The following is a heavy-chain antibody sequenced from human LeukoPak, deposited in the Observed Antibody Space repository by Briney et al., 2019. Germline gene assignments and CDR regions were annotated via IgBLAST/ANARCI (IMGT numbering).Heavy chain of an antibody. CDR1: GGSFSGYY. D-gene: IGHD3-10*01. J-gene: IGHJ4*02. CDR3: ARGSRYYGSGSYH. CDR2: INHSGST. V-gene: IGHV4-34*01. Sequence: PSETLSLTCAVYGGSFSGYYWSWIRQPPGKGLEWIGEINHSGSTNYNPSLKSRVTISVDTSKNQFSPKLSSVTAADTAVYYCARGSRYYGSGSYHWGQGTLVTVSS.